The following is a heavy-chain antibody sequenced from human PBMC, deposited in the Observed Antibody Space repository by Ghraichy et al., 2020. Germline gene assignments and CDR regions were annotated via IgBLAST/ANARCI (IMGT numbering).Heavy chain of an antibody. J-gene: IGHJ2*01. D-gene: IGHD4-17*01. V-gene: IGHV3-53*01. Sequence: LSLTCAASGFIVSDNFMSWVRQAPGKGLEWVSIIYKGGSTFYPDSVKGRFTISTDNSQNSLYLQMNSLRAEDTAVYFCARGKAPSVTTWYFDLWGRGALVTVSS. CDR1: GFIVSDNF. CDR2: IYKGGST. CDR3: ARGKAPSVTTWYFDL.